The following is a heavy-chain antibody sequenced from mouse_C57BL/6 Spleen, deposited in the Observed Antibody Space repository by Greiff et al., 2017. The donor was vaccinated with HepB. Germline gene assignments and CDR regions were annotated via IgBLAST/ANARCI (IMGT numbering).Heavy chain of an antibody. CDR2: IYPGSGST. Sequence: QVQLKQPGAELVKPGASVKMSCKASGYTFTSYWITWVKQRPGQGLEWIGDIYPGSGSTNYNEKFKSKATLTVDTSSSTAYMQLRSLTSEDSAVYYCARYYDYAMDYWGQGTSVTVSS. CDR3: ARYYDYAMDY. V-gene: IGHV1-55*01. CDR1: GYTFTSYW. D-gene: IGHD1-1*02. J-gene: IGHJ4*01.